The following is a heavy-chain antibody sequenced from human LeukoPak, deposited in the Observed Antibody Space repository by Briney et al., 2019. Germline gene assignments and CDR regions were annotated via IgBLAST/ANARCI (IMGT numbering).Heavy chain of an antibody. CDR3: ARTSTKQLWGRDFDY. Sequence: SETLSLTCTVSGGSISSSSYYWGWIRQPPGKGLEWIGSVYYSGSTYDNPYLTSRVTVSVTTSKNQSSLKLSSVTAAHTAVYYCARTSTKQLWGRDFDYWGQGTLVTVSS. D-gene: IGHD5-18*01. J-gene: IGHJ4*02. V-gene: IGHV4-39*07. CDR1: GGSISSSSYY. CDR2: VYYSGST.